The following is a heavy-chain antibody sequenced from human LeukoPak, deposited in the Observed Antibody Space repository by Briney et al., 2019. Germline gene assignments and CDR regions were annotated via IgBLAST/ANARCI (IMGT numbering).Heavy chain of an antibody. CDR1: GFTFGNYG. D-gene: IGHD2/OR15-2a*01. Sequence: GGSLRLSCAASGFTFGNYGMSWVRQAPGKGLEWVSGINWNGGSTGYADSVEGRFTISRDNAKNSQYLQMNSLRVEDTALYYCARTQACGGSRLLLDFWGQGTLVTVSS. CDR2: INWNGGST. V-gene: IGHV3-20*04. CDR3: ARTQACGGSRLLLDF. J-gene: IGHJ4*02.